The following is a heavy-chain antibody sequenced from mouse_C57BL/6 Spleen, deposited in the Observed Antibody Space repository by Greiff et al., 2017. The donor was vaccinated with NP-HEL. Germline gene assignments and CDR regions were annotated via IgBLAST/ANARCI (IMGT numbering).Heavy chain of an antibody. Sequence: EVKLMESGGGLVKPGGSLKLSCAASGFTFSDYGMHWVRQAPEKGLEWVAYISSGSSTIYYADTVKGRFTISRDNAKNTLFLQMTSLRSEDTAMYYCASNSYSNDAMDYWGQGTSVTVSS. J-gene: IGHJ4*01. CDR3: ASNSYSNDAMDY. V-gene: IGHV5-17*01. CDR1: GFTFSDYG. D-gene: IGHD2-5*01. CDR2: ISSGSSTI.